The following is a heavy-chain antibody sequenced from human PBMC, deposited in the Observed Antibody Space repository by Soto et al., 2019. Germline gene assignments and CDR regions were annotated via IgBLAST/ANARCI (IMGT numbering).Heavy chain of an antibody. V-gene: IGHV4-39*01. CDR1: GDSISSSNSY. CDR2: IYHSGTT. Sequence: SETLSLTCTVSGDSISSSNSYWGWIRQPPGKGLEWIGDIYHSGTTYYNPSLKSRLTISVDTSRNQFSLKLSSVTAADTAVYYCARRFSYFDYWRQGALVTVSS. D-gene: IGHD3-3*01. J-gene: IGHJ4*02. CDR3: ARRFSYFDY.